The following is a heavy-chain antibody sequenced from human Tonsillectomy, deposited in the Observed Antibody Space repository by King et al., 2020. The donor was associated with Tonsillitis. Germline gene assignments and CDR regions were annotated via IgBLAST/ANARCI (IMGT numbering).Heavy chain of an antibody. CDR1: GFTFSSYG. Sequence: VQLVESGGGVVQPGRSLRLSCAASGFTFSSYGMHWVCQAPGKGLEWVAVISYDGSNKYYADSVKGRFTISRDNSKNTLYLQMNSLRAEDTAVYYCAKEGIAAAGYFDYWGQGTLVTVSS. CDR2: ISYDGSNK. D-gene: IGHD6-13*01. V-gene: IGHV3-30*18. J-gene: IGHJ4*02. CDR3: AKEGIAAAGYFDY.